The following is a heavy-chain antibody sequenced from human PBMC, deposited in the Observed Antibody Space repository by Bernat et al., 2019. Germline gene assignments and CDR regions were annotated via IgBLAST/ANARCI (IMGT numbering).Heavy chain of an antibody. CDR1: GFTFSSYT. CDR2: ISYDGTNK. CDR3: AREVSYGLSGMYV. V-gene: IGHV3-30-3*01. D-gene: IGHD5-18*01. J-gene: IGHJ6*02. Sequence: QVQLEESGGGVVEPGRSLRLSCAASGFTFSSYTMHWVRQAPGKGLEWVAGISYDGTNKYYADSVKGRFTICRDNSKNTLYLQMNSLRAEDTAVYYCAREVSYGLSGMYVRGRGTAISISS.